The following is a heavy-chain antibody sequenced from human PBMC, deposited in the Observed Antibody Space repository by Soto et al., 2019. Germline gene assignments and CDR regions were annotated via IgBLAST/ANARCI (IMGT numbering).Heavy chain of an antibody. CDR3: ARERLHYDILTGYYPSDY. Sequence: GASGKVCCKASGYTFTSYGISWVRQAPGQGLEWMGWISAYNGNTNYAQKLQGRVTMTTDTSTSTAYMELRSLRSDDTAVYYCARERLHYDILTGYYPSDYWGQGTLVTVSS. D-gene: IGHD3-9*01. CDR2: ISAYNGNT. CDR1: GYTFTSYG. J-gene: IGHJ4*02. V-gene: IGHV1-18*01.